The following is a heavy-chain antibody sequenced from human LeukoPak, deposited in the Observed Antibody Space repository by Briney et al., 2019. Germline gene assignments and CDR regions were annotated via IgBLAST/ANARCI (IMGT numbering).Heavy chain of an antibody. CDR1: GGSIRSYY. J-gene: IGHJ2*01. Sequence: SETLSLTCSVSGGSIRSYYWSWIRQPPGKGLEWIGYMYYSGSTNYNPYLKSRVTISVDTSKNQFSLKLTSVTAADTAVYYCARVCYSSSYDHWYFDIWGRGTLVTVSS. CDR2: MYYSGST. CDR3: ARVCYSSSYDHWYFDI. D-gene: IGHD6-13*01. V-gene: IGHV4-59*01.